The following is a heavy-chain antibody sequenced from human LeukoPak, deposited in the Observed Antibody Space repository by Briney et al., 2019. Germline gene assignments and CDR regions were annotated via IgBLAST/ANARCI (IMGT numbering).Heavy chain of an antibody. V-gene: IGHV3-48*03. CDR1: GFSFSDYA. CDR2: ISSSGSTI. CDR3: ARAGSYSYGVLFDY. J-gene: IGHJ4*02. Sequence: GRSLRLSCAASGFSFSDYAVHWVRQAPGKGLEWVSYISSSGSTIYYADSVKGRFTISRDNAKNSLYLQMSSLRAEDTAVYYCARAGSYSYGVLFDYWGQGTLVTVSS. D-gene: IGHD5-18*01.